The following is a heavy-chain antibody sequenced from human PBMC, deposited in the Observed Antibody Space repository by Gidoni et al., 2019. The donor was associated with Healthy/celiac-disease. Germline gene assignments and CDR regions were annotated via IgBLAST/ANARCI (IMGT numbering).Heavy chain of an antibody. D-gene: IGHD6-13*01. J-gene: IGHJ4*02. V-gene: IGHV4-59*01. CDR2: IYYSGST. CDR1: GGSISSYY. Sequence: QVQLQESGPGLAKPSETLSLTCTVTGGSISSYYWSWIRQPPGKGLEWLGYIYYSGSTNYNPSLKSRVTISVDTSKNQFSLKLSSVTAADTAVYYCARGWFAAAGQGFDYWGQGTLVTVSS. CDR3: ARGWFAAAGQGFDY.